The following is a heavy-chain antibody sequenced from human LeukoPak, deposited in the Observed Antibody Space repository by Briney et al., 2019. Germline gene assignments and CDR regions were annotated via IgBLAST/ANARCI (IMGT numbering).Heavy chain of an antibody. J-gene: IGHJ4*02. D-gene: IGHD3-22*01. CDR1: GFTFSSYT. CDR2: ITTGDGNT. V-gene: IGHV3-23*01. Sequence: PGGSLRLSCTASGFTFSSYTMTWVRQAPGKGLKWVSTITTGDGNTYYADSVKGRFTVSRDDSKNTLYLQMNSLRAEDTAVYYCARWDSSSSGSPFDSSGYYSTWDYWGQGTLVTVSS. CDR3: ARWDSSSSGSPFDSSGYYSTWDY.